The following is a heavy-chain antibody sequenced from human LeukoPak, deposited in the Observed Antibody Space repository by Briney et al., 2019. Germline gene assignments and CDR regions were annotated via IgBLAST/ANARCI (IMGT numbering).Heavy chain of an antibody. V-gene: IGHV3-23*01. CDR2: ISGSGGST. CDR3: AKWRSTSCCSSTSCYLDYFDY. CDR1: GFTFSSYA. Sequence: GGSLRLSCAASGFTFSSYAMSWVRQAPGKGLEWVSAISGSGGSTYYADSVKGRFTISRDNSKNTLYLQMNSLRAEDTAVYYCAKWRSTSCCSSTSCYLDYFDYWGQGTLVTVSS. D-gene: IGHD2-2*01. J-gene: IGHJ4*02.